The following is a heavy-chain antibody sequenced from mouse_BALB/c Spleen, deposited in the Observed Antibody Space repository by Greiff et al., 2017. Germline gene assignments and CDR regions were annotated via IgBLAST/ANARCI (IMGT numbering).Heavy chain of an antibody. Sequence: QVQLQQSGAELVRPGSSVKISCKASGYAFSSYWMNWVKQRPGQGLEWIGQIYPGDGDTNYNEKFKGKATLTADKSSSTAYMQLSSLTSEDSAVYFCARWSYDYAWFAYWGQGTLVTVSA. CDR3: ARWSYDYAWFAY. CDR1: GYAFSSYW. CDR2: IYPGDGDT. V-gene: IGHV1-80*01. D-gene: IGHD2-4*01. J-gene: IGHJ3*01.